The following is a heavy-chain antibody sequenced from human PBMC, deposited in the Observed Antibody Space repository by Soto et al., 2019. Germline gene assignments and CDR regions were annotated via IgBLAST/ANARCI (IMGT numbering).Heavy chain of an antibody. CDR1: GFTFSSYA. CDR3: AARVPSRGYYYGMDV. CDR2: ISGSGGST. V-gene: IGHV3-23*01. J-gene: IGHJ6*02. D-gene: IGHD2-2*01. Sequence: EVQLLESGGGLVQPGGSLRLSCAASGFTFSSYAMSWVRQAPGKGLEWVSAISGSGGSTYYADSVKGRFTISRDNSKNTLYLQMNSLRAEDTAVYYCAARVPSRGYYYGMDVWGQGTTVTVPS.